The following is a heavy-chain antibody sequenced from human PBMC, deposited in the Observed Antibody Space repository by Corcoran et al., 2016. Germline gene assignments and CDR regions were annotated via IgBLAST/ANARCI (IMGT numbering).Heavy chain of an antibody. Sequence: QVQLQESGPGLVKPSETLSLTCTVSGGSISNYHWTWIRQPPGKGLEYIGYVYNIGTTFYNPSLRSRVTISLDTSKSQFSLRVSSVTAADTAVDYCARGADGYCFDPWGQGTLVTVSS. CDR2: VYNIGTT. CDR1: GGSISNYH. D-gene: IGHD3-22*01. CDR3: ARGADGYCFDP. V-gene: IGHV4-59*01. J-gene: IGHJ5*02.